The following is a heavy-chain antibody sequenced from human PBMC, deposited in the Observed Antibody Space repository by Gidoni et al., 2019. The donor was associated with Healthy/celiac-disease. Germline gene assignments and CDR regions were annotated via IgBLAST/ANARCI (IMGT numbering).Heavy chain of an antibody. D-gene: IGHD2-2*01. V-gene: IGHV4-34*01. J-gene: IGHJ4*02. CDR1: GGSFSGYY. Sequence: QVQLQQWGAGLLKPSETLSLTCAVHGGSFSGYYWSWIRQPPGKGLEWIGEINHSRSTNYNPSLKSRVTISVDTSKNQFSLKLSSVTAADTAVYYCARFYRLRSGSSETDYWGQGTLVTVSS. CDR2: INHSRST. CDR3: ARFYRLRSGSSETDY.